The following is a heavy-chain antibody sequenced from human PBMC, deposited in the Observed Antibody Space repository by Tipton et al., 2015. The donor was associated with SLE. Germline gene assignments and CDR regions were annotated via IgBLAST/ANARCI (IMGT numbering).Heavy chain of an antibody. CDR3: ARTLGYCSGGSCHYYHYYMDV. V-gene: IGHV3-74*01. CDR1: GFTFSSYS. Sequence: SLRLSCAASGFTFSSYSMNWVRQAPGKGLVWVSRINTDGSSTFYADSVKGRFTISRDNAKNTLYLQMNSLGAEDAAVYYCARTLGYCSGGSCHYYHYYMDVWGKGTTVTVSS. J-gene: IGHJ6*03. D-gene: IGHD2-15*01. CDR2: INTDGSST.